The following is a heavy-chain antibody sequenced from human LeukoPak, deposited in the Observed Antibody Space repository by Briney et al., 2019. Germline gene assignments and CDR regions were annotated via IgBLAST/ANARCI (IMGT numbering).Heavy chain of an antibody. D-gene: IGHD1-14*01. CDR3: AISTTYYFDY. Sequence: ASVKVSRKASGYTFTGYYMHWVRQAPGQGLEWMGWINPNSGGTNYAQKFQGWVTMTRDTSISTAHMELSRLRSDDTAVYYCAISTTYYFDYWGQGTLVTVSS. V-gene: IGHV1-2*04. J-gene: IGHJ4*02. CDR1: GYTFTGYY. CDR2: INPNSGGT.